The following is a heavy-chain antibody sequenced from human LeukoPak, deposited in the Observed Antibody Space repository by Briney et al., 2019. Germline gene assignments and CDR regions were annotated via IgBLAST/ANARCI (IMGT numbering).Heavy chain of an antibody. Sequence: ASVKVSRKASGYTFTSYGISWVRQAPGQGLEWMGWISAYNGNTNYAQKLQGRVTMTTDTSTSTAYTELRSLRSDDTAVYYCAWQWPTLPGFDYWGQGTLVTVSS. D-gene: IGHD6-19*01. CDR2: ISAYNGNT. J-gene: IGHJ4*02. V-gene: IGHV1-18*01. CDR3: AWQWPTLPGFDY. CDR1: GYTFTSYG.